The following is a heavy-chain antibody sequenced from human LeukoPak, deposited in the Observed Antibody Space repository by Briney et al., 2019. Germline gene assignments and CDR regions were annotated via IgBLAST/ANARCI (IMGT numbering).Heavy chain of an antibody. CDR1: GYTFTSYD. J-gene: IGHJ6*02. V-gene: IGHV1-8*01. D-gene: IGHD3-10*01. CDR2: MNPNNGNT. Sequence: ASVKVSCKASGYTFTSYDINWVRQAPGQGLEWMGWMNPNNGNTGYAQKFQGRVTMTRNTSISTAYMELSSLRSEDTAVYYCARNLHYYGIYYYYYGMDVWGQGTTVTVSS. CDR3: ARNLHYYGIYYYYYGMDV.